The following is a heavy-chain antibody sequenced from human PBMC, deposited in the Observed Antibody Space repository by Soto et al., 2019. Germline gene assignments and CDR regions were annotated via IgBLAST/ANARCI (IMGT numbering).Heavy chain of an antibody. CDR3: VRERASRL. V-gene: IGHV3-7*01. CDR1: GFTFTSYG. Sequence: EVQVVESGGGLVQPGGSLRLSCAASGFTFTSYGMTWVRQAPGRGLEWVANINEDGSEKSYVDSVKGRFTISRDNSKSSLYPQITSLRADDTPAYYCVRERASRLWGKGTTVIVSS. J-gene: IGHJ6*04. CDR2: INEDGSEK.